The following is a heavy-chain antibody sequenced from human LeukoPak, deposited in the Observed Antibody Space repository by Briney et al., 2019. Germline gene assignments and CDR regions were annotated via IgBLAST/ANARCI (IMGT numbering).Heavy chain of an antibody. Sequence: ASVKVSCKASGYTFTGYYMHWVRQAPGQGLEWMGWINPNSGGTNYAQKFQGRVTMTRDTSISTAYMELSRLRSDDTAVYYCAVQYYDFWSGYSIGNYWGQGTLVTVSS. V-gene: IGHV1-2*02. J-gene: IGHJ4*02. CDR2: INPNSGGT. D-gene: IGHD3-3*01. CDR1: GYTFTGYY. CDR3: AVQYYDFWSGYSIGNY.